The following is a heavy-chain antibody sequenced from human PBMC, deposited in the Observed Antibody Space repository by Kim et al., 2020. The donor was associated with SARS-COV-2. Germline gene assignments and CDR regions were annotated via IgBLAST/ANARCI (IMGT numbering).Heavy chain of an antibody. Sequence: GGSLRLSCAASGFTFSSYGMHWVRQAPGKGLEWVAVIWYDGNNKYYADSVKGRFTISRDNSKNTLYLQRNSLRAEDTAVYYCARGTYYGSGTYYKRGAFDIWGQGTMVTVSS. J-gene: IGHJ3*02. V-gene: IGHV3-33*01. CDR1: GFTFSSYG. D-gene: IGHD3-10*01. CDR3: ARGTYYGSGTYYKRGAFDI. CDR2: IWYDGNNK.